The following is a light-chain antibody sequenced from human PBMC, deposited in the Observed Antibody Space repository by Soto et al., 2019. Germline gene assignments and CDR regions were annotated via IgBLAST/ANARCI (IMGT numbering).Light chain of an antibody. CDR2: GNN. V-gene: IGLV1-40*01. J-gene: IGLJ2*01. Sequence: QSVVTQPPSVSGAPGQRDTISCTGSSPNIGAGYDVHWYQQFPGTAPKLLIYGNNNRPSGVPDRFSGSKSGTSASLAITGLQAEDEADYYCQSFDTRLNSVVFGGGTKLTVL. CDR3: QSFDTRLNSVV. CDR1: SPNIGAGYD.